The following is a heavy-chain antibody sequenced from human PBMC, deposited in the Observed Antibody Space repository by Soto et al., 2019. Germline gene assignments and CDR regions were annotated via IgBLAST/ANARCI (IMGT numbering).Heavy chain of an antibody. CDR1: GYTFTGYY. V-gene: IGHV1-2*04. D-gene: IGHD2-8*01. CDR3: ARGMRWCTNGVCYTYYYYMDV. CDR2: INPNSGGT. J-gene: IGHJ6*03. Sequence: ASVKVSCKASGYTFTGYYMHWVRQAPGQGLERMGWINPNSGGTNYAQKFQGWVTMTRDTSISTAYMELSRLRSDDTAVYYCARGMRWCTNGVCYTYYYYMDVWGKGTTVTVSS.